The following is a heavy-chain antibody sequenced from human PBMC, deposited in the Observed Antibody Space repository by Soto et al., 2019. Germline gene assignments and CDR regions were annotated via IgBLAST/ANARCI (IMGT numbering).Heavy chain of an antibody. CDR3: ARYLIPTYYDYIWGGPGAFDI. Sequence: ASVKVSCKASGYTFTRYGMSWVGQAPGQGVERMGWINVGNGNTKYAQTSQGSVTIPRDTSASTASMELSSLRSEDTAVYYCARYLIPTYYDYIWGGPGAFDIWGQGTMVTVSS. J-gene: IGHJ3*02. D-gene: IGHD3-16*01. CDR2: INVGNGNT. CDR1: GYTFTRYG. V-gene: IGHV1-3*01.